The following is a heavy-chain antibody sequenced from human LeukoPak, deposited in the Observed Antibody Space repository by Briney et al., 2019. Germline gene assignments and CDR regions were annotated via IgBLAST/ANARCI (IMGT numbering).Heavy chain of an antibody. CDR1: GFTFSSYA. CDR3: AKGARITIFGGWFDP. Sequence: PGRSLRLSCAASGFTFSSYAMHWVRQAPGKGLEWVAVISYDGSNKYYADSVKGRFTISRDNSKNTLYLQMNSLRAEDTAVYYCAKGARITIFGGWFDPWGQGTLVTVSS. CDR2: ISYDGSNK. V-gene: IGHV3-30-3*01. J-gene: IGHJ5*02. D-gene: IGHD3-3*01.